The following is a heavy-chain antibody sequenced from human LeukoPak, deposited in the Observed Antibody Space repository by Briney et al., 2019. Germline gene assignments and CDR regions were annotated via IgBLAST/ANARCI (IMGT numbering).Heavy chain of an antibody. CDR3: ARGTTGTTPVRYYYFGMDV. D-gene: IGHD1-1*01. V-gene: IGHV1-69*01. CDR2: IIPIFGTA. J-gene: IGHJ6*04. Sequence: SVKVSCKASGGTFSSYAISWVRQAPGQGLEWMGGIIPIFGTANYAQKFQGRVTITADESTSTAYMELSSLRSEDTAVYYCARGTTGTTPVRYYYFGMDVWGKGTTVTVSS. CDR1: GGTFSSYA.